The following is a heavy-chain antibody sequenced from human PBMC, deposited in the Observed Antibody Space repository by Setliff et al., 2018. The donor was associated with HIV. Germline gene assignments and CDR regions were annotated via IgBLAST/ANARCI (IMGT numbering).Heavy chain of an antibody. D-gene: IGHD1-26*01. CDR2: IYYSGST. CDR3: ASPTSDLYSGSPNPPQDY. V-gene: IGHV4-31*03. CDR1: GGTISSGGYY. J-gene: IGHJ4*02. Sequence: SETLSLTCTVSGGTISSGGYYWSWIRQHPGKGLEWIGYIYYSGSTYYNPSLKRRVPISGDTANNHFSLRLNSVTAADTAVYYCASPTSDLYSGSPNPPQDYWGQGTLVTVSS.